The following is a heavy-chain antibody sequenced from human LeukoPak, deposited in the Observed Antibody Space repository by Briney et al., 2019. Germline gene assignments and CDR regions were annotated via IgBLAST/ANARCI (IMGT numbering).Heavy chain of an antibody. J-gene: IGHJ5*02. CDR2: ISAYNGNT. Sequence: ASVKVSCKASGYTFTSYGISWVRQAPGQGLEWMGWISAYNGNTNYAQKLQGRVTMTTDTSTSTAYMELRSLRSDDTAVYYCARDLSTMVTTWWFDPWGQGTLVTVSS. D-gene: IGHD4-17*01. CDR3: ARDLSTMVTTWWFDP. CDR1: GYTFTSYG. V-gene: IGHV1-18*01.